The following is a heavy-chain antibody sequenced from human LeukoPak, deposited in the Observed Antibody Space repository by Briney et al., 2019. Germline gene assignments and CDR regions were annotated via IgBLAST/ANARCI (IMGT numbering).Heavy chain of an antibody. Sequence: GSSVKVSCKASGGTFSSYAISWVRQAPGQGLEWMGWIIPICGTANYAQKFQGRVTITPDESTSTAYMELSSLRSEDTAVYYCATRSDTAMVLIFDYWGQGTLVTVSS. D-gene: IGHD5-18*01. J-gene: IGHJ4*02. V-gene: IGHV1-69*01. CDR2: IIPICGTA. CDR1: GGTFSSYA. CDR3: ATRSDTAMVLIFDY.